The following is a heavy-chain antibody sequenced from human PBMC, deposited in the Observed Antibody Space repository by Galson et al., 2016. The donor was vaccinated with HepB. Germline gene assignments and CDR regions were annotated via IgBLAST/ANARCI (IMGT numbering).Heavy chain of an antibody. CDR3: ARGLVATITL. V-gene: IGHV4-39*01. CDR2: IDYSGST. D-gene: IGHD5-12*01. J-gene: IGHJ4*02. CDR1: GGSISSSSYS. Sequence: SETLSLTCTVSGGSISSSSYSWGWIRQPPGKGLEWIGSIDYSGSTYYNPSLKSRVTIFVDTSKNEFSLKLSSVTAADTAVYYCARGLVATITLWGQGTLVTVSS.